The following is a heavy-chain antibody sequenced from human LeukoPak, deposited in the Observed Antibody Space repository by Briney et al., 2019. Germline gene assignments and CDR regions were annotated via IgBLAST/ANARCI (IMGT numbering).Heavy chain of an antibody. D-gene: IGHD3-10*01. J-gene: IGHJ4*02. CDR1: GFTFSTYW. CDR3: ARVSRGFRYYFDY. V-gene: IGHV3-30*03. CDR2: IPYDGSNK. Sequence: GGSLRLSCAASGFTFSTYWMYWVRQAPGKGLEWVALIPYDGSNKYYADSVKGRFTVSRDNSKNTLYLQMNSLRAEDTAVYYCARVSRGFRYYFDYWGQGTLVTVSS.